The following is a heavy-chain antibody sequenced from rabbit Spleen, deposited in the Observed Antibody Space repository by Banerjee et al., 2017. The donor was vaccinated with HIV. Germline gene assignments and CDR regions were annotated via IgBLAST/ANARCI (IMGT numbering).Heavy chain of an antibody. CDR1: GVSFSFNNY. D-gene: IGHD3-1*01. CDR3: ARDRLYGYFFDL. J-gene: IGHJ4*01. Sequence: QEKLVESGGGLVQPEGSLTLTCTASGVSFSFNNYMCWVRQAPGKGLEWIGCIDVGSSDFTYFAAWAKGRFTISKASSTSVTLQMTSLTAADTATYFCARDRLYGYFFDLWGPGTLVTVS. V-gene: IGHV1S45*01. CDR2: IDVGSSDFT.